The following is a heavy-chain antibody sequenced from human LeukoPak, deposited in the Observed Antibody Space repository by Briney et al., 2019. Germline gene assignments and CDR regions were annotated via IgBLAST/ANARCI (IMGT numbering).Heavy chain of an antibody. V-gene: IGHV1-69*04. J-gene: IGHJ3*02. CDR2: AIPILGIA. CDR3: AREPDVDMSTFRGVAFDI. Sequence: SSVKVSCKASGGIFSSYTFNWVRQAPGQGLEWMGRAIPILGIATYAQKFQGRITITADKSTSTAYMELSSLRSDDTAMYYCAREPDVDMSTFRGVAFDIWGQGTMVTVSS. D-gene: IGHD5-24*01. CDR1: GGIFSSYT.